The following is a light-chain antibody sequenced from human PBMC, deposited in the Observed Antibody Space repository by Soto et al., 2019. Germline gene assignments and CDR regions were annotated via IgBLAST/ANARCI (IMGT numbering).Light chain of an antibody. V-gene: IGKV1-33*01. CDR1: QGISSY. CDR3: QQYDNLPLT. CDR2: DAS. J-gene: IGKJ4*01. Sequence: DIQLTQSPSSLSASVGDRVTITCRASQGISSYLAWYQQKPGKAPELLIYDASNLETGVPSRFSGSGSGTDFTFTISSLQPEDIATYYCQQYDNLPLTFGGGTKVDIK.